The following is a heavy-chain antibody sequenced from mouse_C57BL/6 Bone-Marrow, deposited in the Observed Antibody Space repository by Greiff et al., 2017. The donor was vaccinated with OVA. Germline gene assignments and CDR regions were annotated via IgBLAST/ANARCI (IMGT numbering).Heavy chain of an antibody. CDR3: ARLYYYGSSYYYAMDY. CDR2: IHPNSGST. D-gene: IGHD1-1*01. J-gene: IGHJ4*01. CDR1: GYTFTSYW. V-gene: IGHV1-64*01. Sequence: VQLQQPGAELVKPGASVKLSCKASGYTFTSYWMHWVKQRPGQGLEWIGMIHPNSGSTNYNEKFKSKATLTVDKSSSTAYMQLSSLTPEDSAVYYCARLYYYGSSYYYAMDYWGQGTSVTVSA.